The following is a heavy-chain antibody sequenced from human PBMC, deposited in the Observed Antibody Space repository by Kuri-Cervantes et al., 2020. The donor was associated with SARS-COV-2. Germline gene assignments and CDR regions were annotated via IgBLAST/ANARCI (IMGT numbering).Heavy chain of an antibody. CDR2: IRGGGSTI. V-gene: IGHV3-48*01. Sequence: ETLSLTCAASGFTFSSFSMNWVRQAPGKGLEWVSYIRGGGSTIFYADSVKGRFTISGDNAKSSIYLQMNSLRAEDTAVYYCARDWAPGVAAREFDYWGQGSLVTVSS. CDR1: GFTFSSFS. CDR3: ARDWAPGVAAREFDY. J-gene: IGHJ4*02. D-gene: IGHD6-6*01.